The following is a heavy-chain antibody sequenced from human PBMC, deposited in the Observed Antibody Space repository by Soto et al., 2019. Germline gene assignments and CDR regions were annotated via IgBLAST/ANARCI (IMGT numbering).Heavy chain of an antibody. CDR3: AKAYKNNWFHDGFDL. CDR2: IYWYDDK. J-gene: IGHJ3*01. V-gene: IGHV2-5*01. D-gene: IGHD1-1*01. Sequence: QITLKESGPTLVKPTQTLTLTCTFSGFSLSTSGLGVGWIRQPPGKALEWLGSIYWYDDKPYSPSLRSRFTINKDTTKNQASLTMTTMERVDTATSYCAKAYKNNWFHDGFDLWGQGTMVTVSS. CDR1: GFSLSTSGLG.